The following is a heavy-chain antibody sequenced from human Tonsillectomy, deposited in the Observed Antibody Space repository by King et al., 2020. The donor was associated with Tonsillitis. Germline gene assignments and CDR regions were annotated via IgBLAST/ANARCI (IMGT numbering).Heavy chain of an antibody. CDR1: GFTFSSYA. V-gene: IGHV3-23*04. CDR2: VSGSGGST. D-gene: IGHD2-2*01. CDR3: AEETFSTSLYPEDDPHYFDY. J-gene: IGHJ4*02. Sequence: VQLVESGGGLVQPGGSLRLSCAASGFTFSSYAMSWVRQAPGKGLEWVSAVSGSGGSTYYADSVKGRFTISRDNSKNTLYLQMNSLRAEDTAVYYCAEETFSTSLYPEDDPHYFDYWGQGTLVTVSS.